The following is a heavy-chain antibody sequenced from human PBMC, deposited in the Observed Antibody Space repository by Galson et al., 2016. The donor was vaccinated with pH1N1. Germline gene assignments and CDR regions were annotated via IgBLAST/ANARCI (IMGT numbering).Heavy chain of an antibody. Sequence: ETLSLPCTVSGASVTSRSHYWDWIRQPPGKGLEWLGNIHSSGSSYYNPSLKSRVSISVDTSKNQFSLHVRSVTAADTAVYYCASRGSSFWVFWGQGTLATVSS. CDR3: ASRGSSFWVF. V-gene: IGHV4-39*01. D-gene: IGHD6-13*01. CDR2: IHSSGSS. CDR1: GASVTSRSHY. J-gene: IGHJ4*02.